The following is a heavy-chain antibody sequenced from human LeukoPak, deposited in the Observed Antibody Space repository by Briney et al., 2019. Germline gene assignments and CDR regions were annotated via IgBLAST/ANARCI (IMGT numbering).Heavy chain of an antibody. CDR2: ITPHNGDT. CDR1: GYTFTSYG. CDR3: ARAPNSLGSAWYGYYYYYMDV. D-gene: IGHD6-19*01. J-gene: IGHJ6*03. V-gene: IGHV1-18*01. Sequence: GASVKVSCKSSGYTFTSYGINWSRQAPGQGLEWMGWITPHNGDTKYAQKFQGRVSMTADRSTNTASMELRSLRSDDTAVYFCARAPNSLGSAWYGYYYYYMDVWGKGTTVTVSS.